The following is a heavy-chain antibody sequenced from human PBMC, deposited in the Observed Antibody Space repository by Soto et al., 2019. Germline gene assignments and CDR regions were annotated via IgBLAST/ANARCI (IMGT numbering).Heavy chain of an antibody. Sequence: SETLSLTCAVYGGSFSGYYWSWIRQPPGKGLEWIGEINHSGSTNYNPSLKSRVTISVDTSKNQFSLKLSSVTAADTAVYYCARSIVVVVAAHWFDPWGQGTLVTVSS. CDR2: INHSGST. J-gene: IGHJ5*02. CDR1: GGSFSGYY. CDR3: ARSIVVVVAAHWFDP. V-gene: IGHV4-34*01. D-gene: IGHD2-15*01.